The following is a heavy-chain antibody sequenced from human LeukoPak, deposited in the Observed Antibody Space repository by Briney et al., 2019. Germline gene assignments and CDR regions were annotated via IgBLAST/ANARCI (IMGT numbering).Heavy chain of an antibody. Sequence: ASVKVSCKASGYTFTGYYMHWLRQAPGQGLEWMGWINPNSGGTNYAQKFQGRVTMTRDTSISTAYMELSRLRSDDTAVYYCARVHLGEELLYKFDYWGQGTLVTVSS. J-gene: IGHJ4*02. V-gene: IGHV1-2*02. CDR1: GYTFTGYY. CDR2: INPNSGGT. D-gene: IGHD1-26*01. CDR3: ARVHLGEELLYKFDY.